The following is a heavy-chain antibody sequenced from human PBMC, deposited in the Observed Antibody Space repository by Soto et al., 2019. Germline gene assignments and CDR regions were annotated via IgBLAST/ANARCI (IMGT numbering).Heavy chain of an antibody. Sequence: PSETLSLTCTVSGGSISSYYWSWIRQPPGKGLEWIGYIYYSGSTNYNPSLKSRVTISVDTSKNQFSLKLSSVTAADTAVYYCGRDLAAMAEGGYYYYGMDVWGQGTTVTVSS. CDR2: IYYSGST. V-gene: IGHV4-59*01. CDR3: GRDLAAMAEGGYYYYGMDV. D-gene: IGHD5-18*01. J-gene: IGHJ6*02. CDR1: GGSISSYY.